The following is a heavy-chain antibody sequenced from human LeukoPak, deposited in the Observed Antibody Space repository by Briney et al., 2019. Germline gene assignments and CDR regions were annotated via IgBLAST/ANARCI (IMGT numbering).Heavy chain of an antibody. CDR3: ARSGGHDAFDI. CDR2: TYYRSKRYN. CDR1: GDTVSSYSAA. D-gene: IGHD4-23*01. V-gene: IGHV6-1*01. J-gene: IGHJ3*02. Sequence: SQTLSLTCAVSGDTVSSYSAAWSWIRQSPTRGLEWLVRTYYRSKRYNDYAVSVKSRITINPDTSKNQFSLQLTSVTPEDTAVYYCARSGGHDAFDIWGQGTMVTVSS.